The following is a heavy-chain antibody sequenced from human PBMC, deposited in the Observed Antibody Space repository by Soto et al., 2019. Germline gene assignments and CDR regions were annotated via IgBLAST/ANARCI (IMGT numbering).Heavy chain of an antibody. CDR3: ARGALSGYCSGGSCPNDY. CDR1: GYTFTSYD. Sequence: QVQLVQSGAEVKKPGASVKVSCKASGYTFTSYDINWVRQATGQGLEWMGWMNPNSGNTGYAQKFQGRVTMSRNTSIITAYMELSSLRSEDTAVYYCARGALSGYCSGGSCPNDYWGQGTLVTVSS. D-gene: IGHD2-15*01. CDR2: MNPNSGNT. J-gene: IGHJ4*02. V-gene: IGHV1-8*01.